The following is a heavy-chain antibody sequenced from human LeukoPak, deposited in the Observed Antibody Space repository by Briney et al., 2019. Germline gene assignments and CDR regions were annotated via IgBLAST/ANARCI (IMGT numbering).Heavy chain of an antibody. CDR3: ARGYFAVGAFDI. CDR1: GFTFSSYG. J-gene: IGHJ3*02. D-gene: IGHD3-3*01. CDR2: IRYDGSNK. Sequence: GGSLRLSCAASGFTFSSYGIHWVRQAPGKGLEWVAFIRYDGSNKHYADSVKGRFTISRGNSKNTLYLQLNSLRAEDTAVYYCARGYFAVGAFDIWGQGTMVTVSS. V-gene: IGHV3-30*02.